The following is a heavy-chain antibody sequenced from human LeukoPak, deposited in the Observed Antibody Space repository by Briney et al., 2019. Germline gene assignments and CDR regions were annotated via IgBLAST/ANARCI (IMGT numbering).Heavy chain of an antibody. J-gene: IGHJ6*03. Sequence: GGSLRLSCAVSGFTFSRYWMSWVRQAPGKGLEWVANIKQDGSEKYYVDSVKGRFTISRDNANNSLYLQMNSLRAEDTAVYYCAREGCSSTSCFYMDVWGKGTTVTISS. CDR3: AREGCSSTSCFYMDV. CDR2: IKQDGSEK. D-gene: IGHD2-2*01. CDR1: GFTFSRYW. V-gene: IGHV3-7*01.